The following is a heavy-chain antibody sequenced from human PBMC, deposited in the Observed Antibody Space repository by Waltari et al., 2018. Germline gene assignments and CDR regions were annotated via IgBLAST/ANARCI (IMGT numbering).Heavy chain of an antibody. CDR2: IIPIFGTA. CDR1: GGTFSSYA. Sequence: QVQLVQSGAEVKKPGSSVKVSCKASGGTFSSYAISWVLQAPGQGLEWMGGIIPIFGTANYAQKFQGRVTITADESTSTAYMALSSLRSEDTAVYYCARGIVVVPAAPYYYYYYGMDVWGQGTTVTVCS. J-gene: IGHJ6*02. V-gene: IGHV1-69*01. D-gene: IGHD2-2*01. CDR3: ARGIVVVPAAPYYYYYYGMDV.